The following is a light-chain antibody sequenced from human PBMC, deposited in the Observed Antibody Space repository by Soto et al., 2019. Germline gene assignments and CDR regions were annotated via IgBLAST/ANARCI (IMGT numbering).Light chain of an antibody. Sequence: QSALTQPPSVSGAPGQRVTISCTGSSSNIGEGYDVHWYQYLPGTAPKLLIYGNSDRPSGVPDRFSGSRSGTSASLAVSGHQAEDEADYYCQTYDSSRRGSVFGTGTKVTVL. J-gene: IGLJ1*01. CDR2: GNS. CDR3: QTYDSSRRGSV. CDR1: SSNIGEGYD. V-gene: IGLV1-40*01.